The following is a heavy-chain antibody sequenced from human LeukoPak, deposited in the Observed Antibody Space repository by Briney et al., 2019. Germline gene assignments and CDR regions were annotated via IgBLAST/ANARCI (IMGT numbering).Heavy chain of an antibody. Sequence: PGGSLRLSCVISGFTFSDYWMNWVRQAPGKGLEWVASINQNGAERSYVDSVKGRFTISRDNPRNSLYLQMNSLRAEDTAVYYCARGGTAAGLYFDLWGQGTLVTVSS. CDR3: ARGGTAAGLYFDL. CDR1: GFTFSDYW. J-gene: IGHJ4*01. V-gene: IGHV3-7*01. CDR2: INQNGAER. D-gene: IGHD6-13*01.